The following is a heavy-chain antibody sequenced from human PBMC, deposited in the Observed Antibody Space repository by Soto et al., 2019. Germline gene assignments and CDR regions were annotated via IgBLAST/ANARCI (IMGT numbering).Heavy chain of an antibody. D-gene: IGHD4-17*01. J-gene: IGHJ4*02. CDR1: GYTFTSYG. CDR3: ARGGTTVTTNGYFDY. CDR2: INPNSGGT. Sequence: ASVKVSCKASGYTFTSYGISWVRQAPGQGLEWMGWINPNSGGTNYAQKFQGWVTMTRDTSISTAYMELSRLRSDDTAVYYCARGGTTVTTNGYFDYWGQGTLVTVSS. V-gene: IGHV1-2*04.